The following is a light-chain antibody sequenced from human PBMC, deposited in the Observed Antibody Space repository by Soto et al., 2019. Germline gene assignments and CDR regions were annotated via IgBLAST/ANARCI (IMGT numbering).Light chain of an antibody. CDR3: TQYNNWPPLT. CDR2: GAS. CDR1: QSVSSN. Sequence: EIVMTQSPATLSVSPGERATLSCRASQSVSSNLAWYQQKPGQAPRLLIYGASTRAPGIPARFSGSGSGTEFTLTISSLQSEDFAVYYCTQYNNWPPLTFCGGTKVEIK. J-gene: IGKJ4*01. V-gene: IGKV3-15*01.